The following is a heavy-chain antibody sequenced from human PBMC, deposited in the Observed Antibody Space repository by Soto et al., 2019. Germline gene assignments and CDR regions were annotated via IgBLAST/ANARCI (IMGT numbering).Heavy chain of an antibody. CDR2: ISYDGSNK. V-gene: IGHV3-30*18. Sequence: QVQLVESGGGVVQPGRSLRLSCAASGFTFSSYGMHWVRQAPGKGLEWVAVISYDGSNKYYADSVKGRFTISRDNSKNXLXXQMNSLRGEDTGVYYCAKGDVREGYNWGGEVRLDYWGQGTLVTVSS. CDR1: GFTFSSYG. CDR3: AKGDVREGYNWGGEVRLDY. J-gene: IGHJ4*02. D-gene: IGHD5-12*01.